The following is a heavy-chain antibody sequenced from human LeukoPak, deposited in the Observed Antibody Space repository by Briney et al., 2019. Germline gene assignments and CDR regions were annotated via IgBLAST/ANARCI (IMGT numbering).Heavy chain of an antibody. D-gene: IGHD1-26*01. J-gene: IGHJ4*02. CDR2: ISGSGGST. Sequence: PGGSLRLSCAASGFTFSSYAMSWVRQAPGKGLEWVSSISGSGGSTYYADSVKGRFTISRDNSKNTRYLQMNNLRAEDTAVYYCAKDESGSYYSYFDYWGQGTLVTVSS. CDR3: AKDESGSYYSYFDY. V-gene: IGHV3-23*01. CDR1: GFTFSSYA.